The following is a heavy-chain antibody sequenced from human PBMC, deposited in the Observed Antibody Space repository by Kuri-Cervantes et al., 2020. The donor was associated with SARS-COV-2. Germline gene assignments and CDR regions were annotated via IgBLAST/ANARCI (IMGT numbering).Heavy chain of an antibody. CDR3: ARVNYDILTGAYYYYYMDV. Sequence: GESLKISCAASGFTFSSYGMHWVRQAPGKGLEWVSYISSSGSTIYYADSVKGRFTISRDNAKNSLYLQMNSLRAEDTAVYYCARVNYDILTGAYYYYYMDVWGKGTTVTVSS. V-gene: IGHV3-48*04. CDR1: GFTFSSYG. CDR2: ISSSGSTI. J-gene: IGHJ6*03. D-gene: IGHD3-9*01.